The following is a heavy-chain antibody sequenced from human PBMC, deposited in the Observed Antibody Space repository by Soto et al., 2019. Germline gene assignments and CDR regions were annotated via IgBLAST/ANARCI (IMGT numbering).Heavy chain of an antibody. D-gene: IGHD1-20*01. J-gene: IGHJ4*02. Sequence: LRLSCAASGFTFSSYSMNWVRQAPGKGLEWVSYISSSSSTIYYADSVKGRFTISRDSAKNTLYLQMSSLRAEDTALYYCAKHSVRYNRPLDYWGQGILVTVSS. V-gene: IGHV3-48*01. CDR3: AKHSVRYNRPLDY. CDR2: ISSSSSTI. CDR1: GFTFSSYS.